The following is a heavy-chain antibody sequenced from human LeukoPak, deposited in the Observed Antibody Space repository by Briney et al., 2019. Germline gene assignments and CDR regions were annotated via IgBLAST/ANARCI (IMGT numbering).Heavy chain of an antibody. V-gene: IGHV1-69*06. CDR1: GGTFSSYA. D-gene: IGHD1-14*01. J-gene: IGHJ3*02. CDR2: IIPIFGTA. CDR3: ARVRAAGRTRDAFDI. Sequence: SVKVSCKASGGTFSSYAITWVRQAPGQGLEWMGGIIPIFGTANYAQKFQGRVTITADKSTSTAYMDLSSLRSEDTAVYYCARVRAAGRTRDAFDIWGQGTMVTVSS.